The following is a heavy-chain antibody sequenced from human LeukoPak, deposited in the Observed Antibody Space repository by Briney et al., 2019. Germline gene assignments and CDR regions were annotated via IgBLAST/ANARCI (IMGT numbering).Heavy chain of an antibody. Sequence: PGGSLRLSCAASGFTFSSYSMNWVRQAPGKGLEWVSSISSSSSYIYYADSVKGRFTISRDNAKNSLYLQMNSLRAEDTAVYYCARDPTSYSYSGYWGQGTLVTVSS. CDR1: GFTFSSYS. V-gene: IGHV3-21*01. D-gene: IGHD2-21*01. CDR3: ARDPTSYSYSGY. CDR2: ISSSSSYI. J-gene: IGHJ4*02.